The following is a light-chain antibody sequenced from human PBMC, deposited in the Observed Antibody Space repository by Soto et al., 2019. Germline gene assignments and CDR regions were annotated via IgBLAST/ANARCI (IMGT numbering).Light chain of an antibody. Sequence: IVLTQSPVTLSFSPGEIATLSCSSSHSVSSSYLAWYQQKPGQAPMLLIYGASSRATGIPDRFSGSGSGTDFTLTTSRLEPEDFAVYYCQQYGSSSWMFGHATTVDIK. CDR3: QQYGSSSWM. J-gene: IGKJ1*01. V-gene: IGKV3-20*01. CDR2: GAS. CDR1: HSVSSSY.